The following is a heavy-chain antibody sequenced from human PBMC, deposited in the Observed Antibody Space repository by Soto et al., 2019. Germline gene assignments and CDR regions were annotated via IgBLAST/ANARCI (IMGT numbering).Heavy chain of an antibody. CDR2: IRNKADSYTT. Sequence: EVQLVESGGGLVQPGGSLRLSCAASGFTFSDHYMDWVRQGPGMGLEWLGRIRNKADSYTTEYAASVKGRFTISRDDSKNSLYLQMNSLKTEDTAVYYCVRLWGYTNNQPLPFDSWGQGTLVTVSS. CDR1: GFTFSDHY. D-gene: IGHD5-12*01. V-gene: IGHV3-72*01. CDR3: VRLWGYTNNQPLPFDS. J-gene: IGHJ4*02.